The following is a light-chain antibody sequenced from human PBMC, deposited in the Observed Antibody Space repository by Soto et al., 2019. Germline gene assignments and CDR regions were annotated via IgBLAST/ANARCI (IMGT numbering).Light chain of an antibody. CDR1: SSNIGSNT. J-gene: IGLJ1*01. CDR3: AAWDDSLTGFYV. V-gene: IGLV1-44*01. CDR2: SNN. Sequence: QPVLTQPPSASGTPGQRVTISCSGSSSNIGSNTVNWYQQLPGTAPKLLIYSNNQRPSGVPDRFSGSKSGTSASLAISGLQSEDEADYYCAAWDDSLTGFYVFGTGTKLTVL.